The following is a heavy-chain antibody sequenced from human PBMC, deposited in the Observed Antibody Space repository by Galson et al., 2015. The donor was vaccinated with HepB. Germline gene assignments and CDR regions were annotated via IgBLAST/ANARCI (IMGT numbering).Heavy chain of an antibody. D-gene: IGHD2-8*02. CDR2: TRFDGSRT. V-gene: IGHV3-33*01. J-gene: IGHJ4*02. CDR3: ARGGDGDVCYIDF. Sequence: LRRPCAASGFIFTSNGVQCGRHAPGRGLEGLAITRFDGSRTYYADAVKGRFIVSRDNTKNTLYMQMNNLGAEGTAVYYCARGGDGDVCYIDFWGQGTLVTVSS. CDR1: GFIFTSNG.